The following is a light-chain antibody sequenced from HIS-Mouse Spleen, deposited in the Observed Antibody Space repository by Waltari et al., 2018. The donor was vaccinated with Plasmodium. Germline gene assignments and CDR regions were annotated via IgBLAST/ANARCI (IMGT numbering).Light chain of an antibody. Sequence: DIQMTQSPSSLSASVGDRVTITCRASQSIRRYLNWYQEKPGKAPKLLIYAASSLQSGGPSRFSGSGSGTDFTLIISSLQPEDFATYYCQQSYSTWTFGQGTKVEIK. CDR2: AAS. V-gene: IGKV1-39*01. J-gene: IGKJ1*01. CDR1: QSIRRY. CDR3: QQSYSTWT.